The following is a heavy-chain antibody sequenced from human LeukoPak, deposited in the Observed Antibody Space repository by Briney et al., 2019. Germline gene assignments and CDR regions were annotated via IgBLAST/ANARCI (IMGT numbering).Heavy chain of an antibody. CDR1: GFTLSSYA. D-gene: IGHD5-18*01. J-gene: IGHJ4*02. CDR3: AKVLDSAMFTGAFDV. CDR2: ITSGGGRT. Sequence: GGSLRLSCAASGFTLSSYAMSWVRQAPGKGLEWVSTITSGGGRTYYADSGKGRFTISRDKSKNTLYLQMNRLRAEDTAVYYCAKVLDSAMFTGAFDVWGQGTLVTVSS. V-gene: IGHV3-23*01.